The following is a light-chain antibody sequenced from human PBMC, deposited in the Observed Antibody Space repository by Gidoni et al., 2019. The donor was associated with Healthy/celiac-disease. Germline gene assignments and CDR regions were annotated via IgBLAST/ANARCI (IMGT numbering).Light chain of an antibody. V-gene: IGKV1-39*01. CDR2: AAS. CDR3: QQSYSTPWT. Sequence: QMTHSPSSLPASVGDRVTITFRASQSLNSYLDWYQQKPGKAPKLLIYAASSLQSGVPSRFSGSGSGTEFTRTISSLQPEDFATYYCQQSYSTPWTFXQXTKVEIK. J-gene: IGKJ1*01. CDR1: QSLNSY.